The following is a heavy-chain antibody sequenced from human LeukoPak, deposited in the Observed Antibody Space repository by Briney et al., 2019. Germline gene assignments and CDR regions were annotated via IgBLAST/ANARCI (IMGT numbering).Heavy chain of an antibody. D-gene: IGHD6-13*01. J-gene: IGHJ4*02. CDR2: ISSSGSTI. Sequence: GGSLRLSCAASGFTFSDYYMSWIRQAPGKGLEWVSYISSSGSTIYYADSVKGRFTISRDNAKNSLYLQMNSLRAEGTAVYYCAKDQSAAGESDYWGQGTLVTVSS. CDR3: AKDQSAAGESDY. V-gene: IGHV3-11*01. CDR1: GFTFSDYY.